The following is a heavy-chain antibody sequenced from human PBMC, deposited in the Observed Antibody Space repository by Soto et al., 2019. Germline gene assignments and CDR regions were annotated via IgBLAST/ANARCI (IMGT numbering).Heavy chain of an antibody. CDR2: IIPIFGTA. D-gene: IGHD3-22*01. CDR1: GYSFTSYW. V-gene: IGHV1-69*01. CDR3: ARGSPYYYDSSGYYTAYFDAFDI. Sequence: KISCKGSGYSFTSYWIGWVRQAPGQGLEWMGGIIPIFGTANYAQKFQGRVTITADESTSTAYMELSSLRSEDTAVYYCARGSPYYYDSSGYYTAYFDAFDIWGQGTMVTVSS. J-gene: IGHJ3*02.